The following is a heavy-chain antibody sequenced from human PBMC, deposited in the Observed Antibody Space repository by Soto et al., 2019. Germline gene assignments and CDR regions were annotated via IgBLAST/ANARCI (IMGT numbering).Heavy chain of an antibody. J-gene: IGHJ4*02. CDR3: ARDSHAHFDY. CDR2: IKQDGGEK. CDR1: GFTFSNYW. Sequence: SLRLSCAASGFTFSNYWMSWVRQAPGRWLEWVASIKQDGGEKYYVDSVKGRFTISKDNAKNSLYLQLNSLRAGDTAVYYCARDSHAHFDYWGQGTLVTVSS. V-gene: IGHV3-7*01.